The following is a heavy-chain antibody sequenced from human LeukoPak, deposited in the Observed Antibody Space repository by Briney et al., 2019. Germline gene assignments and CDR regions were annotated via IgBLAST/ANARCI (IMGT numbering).Heavy chain of an antibody. Sequence: AGGSLRLSCAASGFTFSSYGMSWVRQAPGKGLEWVSVISGSGGGTYYADSVKGRFTISRDNSKNTLYLQMNSLRAEDTAVYYCAKEGGRDWYFDLWGRGTLVTVSS. CDR1: GFTFSSYG. V-gene: IGHV3-23*01. D-gene: IGHD3-16*01. J-gene: IGHJ2*01. CDR3: AKEGGRDWYFDL. CDR2: ISGSGGGT.